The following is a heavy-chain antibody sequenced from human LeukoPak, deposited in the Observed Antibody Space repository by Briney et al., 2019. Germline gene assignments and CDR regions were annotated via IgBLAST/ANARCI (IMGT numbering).Heavy chain of an antibody. D-gene: IGHD6-19*01. Sequence: PGGSLRLSCSASGFTFSNYNIHLVGQAPGKVLEYVSAITDNRLRTFYVDSVRGRFTISRDNSKNTVYLQMSSLRPEDTAVYYCEAGHFDYWGQGTLVTVSS. CDR1: GFTFSNYN. V-gene: IGHV3-64*03. CDR2: ITDNRLRT. CDR3: EAGHFDY. J-gene: IGHJ4*02.